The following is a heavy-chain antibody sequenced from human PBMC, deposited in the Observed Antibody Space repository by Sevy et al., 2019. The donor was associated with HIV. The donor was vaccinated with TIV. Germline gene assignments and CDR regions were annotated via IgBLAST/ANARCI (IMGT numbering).Heavy chain of an antibody. CDR2: INTNNGNA. CDR3: ARYRGYCSGGSCYIQQ. D-gene: IGHD2-15*01. CDR1: GYTFTSNG. Sequence: ASVKVSCRASGYTFTSNGIAWVRQAPGQGLEWMGWINTNNGNANYAQEYQGRVTMTTDTSPSTGYKELRSLGSDDTAMYYWARYRGYCSGGSCYIQQWGQGTLVTVSS. J-gene: IGHJ1*01. V-gene: IGHV1-18*01.